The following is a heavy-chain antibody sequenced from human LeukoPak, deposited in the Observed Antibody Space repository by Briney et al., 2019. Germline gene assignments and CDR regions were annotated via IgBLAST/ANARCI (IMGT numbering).Heavy chain of an antibody. CDR2: IYYSGST. D-gene: IGHD3-22*01. CDR3: ARGSSYYYHYDY. CDR1: GGSISSGGYY. V-gene: IGHV4-31*03. Sequence: SETLSLTCTVSGGSISSGGYYWSWIRQHPGKGLEWIGYIYYSGSTYYNPSLKSRVTISVDTSKNQFSLKLSSVTAADTAVYYCARGSSYYYHYDYWGQGTLVTVSS. J-gene: IGHJ4*02.